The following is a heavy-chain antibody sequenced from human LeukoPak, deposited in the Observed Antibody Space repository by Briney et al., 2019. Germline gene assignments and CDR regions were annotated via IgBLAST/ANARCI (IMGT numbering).Heavy chain of an antibody. J-gene: IGHJ4*02. V-gene: IGHV3-30*02. Sequence: PAGSLRLSCAASGFTFSSYGMHWDRQVPGKGMEWVAFIRYDGSNKYCADSVKGRFTISRDNSKNTLYLQMNSLRAEDTAVYYCAKDRGLTGDLRGFDYWGQGTLVTVSS. CDR3: AKDRGLTGDLRGFDY. D-gene: IGHD7-27*01. CDR2: IRYDGSNK. CDR1: GFTFSSYG.